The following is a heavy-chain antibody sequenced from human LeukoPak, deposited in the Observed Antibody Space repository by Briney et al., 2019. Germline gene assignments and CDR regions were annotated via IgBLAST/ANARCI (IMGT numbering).Heavy chain of an antibody. CDR1: GFTFSSYA. CDR2: ISYDGSNK. CDR3: ARGISREQWLFDP. D-gene: IGHD6-19*01. Sequence: GSLRLSCAASGFTFSSYAMSWVRQAPGKGLEWVAVISYDGSNKYYADSVKGRFTISRDNSKNTLYLQMNSLRAEDTAVYYCARGISREQWLFDPWGQGTLVTVSS. J-gene: IGHJ5*02. V-gene: IGHV3-30*04.